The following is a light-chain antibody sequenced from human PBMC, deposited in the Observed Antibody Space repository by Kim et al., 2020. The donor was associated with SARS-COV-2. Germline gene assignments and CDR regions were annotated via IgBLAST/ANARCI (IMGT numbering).Light chain of an antibody. V-gene: IGKV3-20*01. CDR2: GTS. CDR3: QQYSNLIT. Sequence: LSPGERATRSCRASQSVSSRYLAWYQQKPGQAPRLFIYGTSSRATGIPDRFSGSGSGTDFTLTISRLEPEDFAVYYCQQYSNLITFGQGTRLEIK. J-gene: IGKJ5*01. CDR1: QSVSSRY.